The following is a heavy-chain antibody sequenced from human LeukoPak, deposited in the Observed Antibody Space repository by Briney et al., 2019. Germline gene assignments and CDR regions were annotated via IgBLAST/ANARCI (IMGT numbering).Heavy chain of an antibody. V-gene: IGHV3-33*01. CDR2: IWYDGSNK. D-gene: IGHD6-19*01. Sequence: GGSLRLSCAAFGFTFTSYGMHWVRQAPGKGLEWVAVIWYDGSNKLYADSVKGRFTISRDNSKNTLYLQMNSLRAEDTAVYNCSRSVAGGAYFDYWGQGTLVTVSS. CDR1: GFTFTSYG. J-gene: IGHJ4*02. CDR3: SRSVAGGAYFDY.